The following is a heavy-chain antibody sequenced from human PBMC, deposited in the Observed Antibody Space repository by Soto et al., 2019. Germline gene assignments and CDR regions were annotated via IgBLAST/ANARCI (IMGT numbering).Heavy chain of an antibody. D-gene: IGHD6-19*01. CDR2: ISSSGGTT. J-gene: IGHJ4*02. CDR3: AKPGYLEQWLVRGYFDY. V-gene: IGHV3-23*01. CDR1: GFTFSSYA. Sequence: PGGSLRLSCAASGFTFSSYAMSWVRQAPGKGLEWVSAISSSGGTTHYTDSVKGRFIISRDNSKNTLYLQMNSLRAEDTAVYYCAKPGYLEQWLVRGYFDYWGQGTMVTVSS.